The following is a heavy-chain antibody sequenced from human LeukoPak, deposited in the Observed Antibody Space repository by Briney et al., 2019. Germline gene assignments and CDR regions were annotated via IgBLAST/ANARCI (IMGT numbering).Heavy chain of an antibody. V-gene: IGHV3-48*01. J-gene: IGHJ6*02. CDR1: GFTFSSHS. Sequence: PGGSLRLSCAASGFTFSSHSMNWVRQAPGKGLEWVSYISSSSSTIYYADSVKGRFTISRDNSKNTLYLQMNSLRAEDTAVYYCAKDYYYYGMDVWGQGTTVTVSS. CDR2: ISSSSSTI. CDR3: AKDYYYYGMDV.